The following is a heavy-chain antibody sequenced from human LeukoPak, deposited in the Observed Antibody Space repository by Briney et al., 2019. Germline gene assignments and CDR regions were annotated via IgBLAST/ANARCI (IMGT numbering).Heavy chain of an antibody. D-gene: IGHD3-9*01. CDR3: ASTKSRYFDWLYRY. CDR2: INHSGST. CDR1: GGSFSGYY. Sequence: SETLSLTCAVYGGSFSGYYWSWIRQPPEKGLEWIGEINHSGSTNYNPSLKSRVTISVDTSKNQFSLKLSSVTAADTAVYYCASTKSRYFDWLYRYWGQGTLVTVSS. V-gene: IGHV4-34*01. J-gene: IGHJ4*02.